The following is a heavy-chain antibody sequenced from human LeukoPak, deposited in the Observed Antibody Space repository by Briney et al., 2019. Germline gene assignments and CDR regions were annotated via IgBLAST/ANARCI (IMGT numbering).Heavy chain of an antibody. Sequence: PGGSLSLSCSASGFTFSTYAMHWVRQAPGKGLEYVSAISSNGGSTYYADSVKGRFTISRDNSKNTLHLQMSSLRAEDTAVYYCAKVYYGGNSGGRSGMDVWGQGTTVTVSS. V-gene: IGHV3-64*04. CDR2: ISSNGGST. J-gene: IGHJ6*02. D-gene: IGHD4-23*01. CDR3: AKVYYGGNSGGRSGMDV. CDR1: GFTFSTYA.